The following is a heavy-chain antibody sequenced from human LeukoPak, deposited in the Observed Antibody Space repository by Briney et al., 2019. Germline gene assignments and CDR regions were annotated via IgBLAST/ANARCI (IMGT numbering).Heavy chain of an antibody. CDR3: ARKGYCSSTSCPYLRFDP. J-gene: IGHJ5*02. CDR2: ISSSSSTI. Sequence: PGGSLRPSCAASGFTFSSYSMNWVRQAPGKGLEWVSYISSSSSTIYYADSVKGRFTISRDNAKNSLYLQMNSLRAEDTAVYYCARKGYCSSTSCPYLRFDPWGQGTLVTVSS. V-gene: IGHV3-48*01. D-gene: IGHD2-2*01. CDR1: GFTFSSYS.